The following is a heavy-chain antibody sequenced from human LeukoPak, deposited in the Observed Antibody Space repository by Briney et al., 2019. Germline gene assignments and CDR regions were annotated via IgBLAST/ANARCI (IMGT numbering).Heavy chain of an antibody. CDR1: GYTFTGYY. CDR3: ARGRMMVRGVYYY. J-gene: IGHJ4*02. CDR2: INPNSGGT. V-gene: IGHV1-2*02. Sequence: ASVKVSCKASGYTFTGYYMHWVRQAPGQGLEWMGWINPNSGGTNYAQKFQGRVTMTRNTSISTAYMELSSLRSEDTAVYYCARGRMMVRGVYYYWGQGTLVTVSP. D-gene: IGHD3-10*01.